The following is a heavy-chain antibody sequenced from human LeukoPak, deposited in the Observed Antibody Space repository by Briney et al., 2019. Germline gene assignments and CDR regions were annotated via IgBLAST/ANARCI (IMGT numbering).Heavy chain of an antibody. CDR3: ARKSLKYYDSLDAFDI. D-gene: IGHD3-22*01. Sequence: ASVKVSCKTSGYTFTGYYLHWVRQAPGQGLEWVGWINCNSGGTNFAQKFQGRVTMTRERSIRTAYMELSRLRSDDTAVYYCARKSLKYYDSLDAFDIWGQGPMVTVS. J-gene: IGHJ3*02. CDR1: GYTFTGYY. V-gene: IGHV1-2*02. CDR2: INCNSGGT.